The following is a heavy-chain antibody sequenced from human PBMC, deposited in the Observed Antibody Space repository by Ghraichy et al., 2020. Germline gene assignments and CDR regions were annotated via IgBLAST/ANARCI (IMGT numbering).Heavy chain of an antibody. CDR1: GGSISSYY. CDR2: IYTSGST. CDR3: ARHIIRYSSGWGSFDY. Sequence: SETLSLTCTVSGGSISSYYWSWIRQPPGKGLEWIGYIYTSGSTNYNPSLKSRVTISVDTSKNQFSLKLSSVTAADTAVYYCARHIIRYSSGWGSFDYWGQGTLVTVSS. D-gene: IGHD6-19*01. J-gene: IGHJ4*02. V-gene: IGHV4-4*09.